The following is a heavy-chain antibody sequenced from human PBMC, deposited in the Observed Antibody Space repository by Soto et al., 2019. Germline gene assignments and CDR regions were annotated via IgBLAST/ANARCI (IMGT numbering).Heavy chain of an antibody. Sequence: QVQLQESGPGLVKPSQTLSLTCTVSGGSISSGDYYWSWIRQPPGKGLEWIGYIYYSGSTYYNPSLMSRVTISVDTSKNQFSLKLSSVTAADTAVYYCARAPTVTPHAFDIWGQGTMVTVSS. CDR1: GGSISSGDYY. J-gene: IGHJ3*02. CDR2: IYYSGST. V-gene: IGHV4-30-4*01. D-gene: IGHD4-4*01. CDR3: ARAPTVTPHAFDI.